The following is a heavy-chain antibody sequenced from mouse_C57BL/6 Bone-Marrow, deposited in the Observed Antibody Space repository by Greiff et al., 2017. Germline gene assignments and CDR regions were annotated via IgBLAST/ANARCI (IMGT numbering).Heavy chain of an antibody. V-gene: IGHV5-17*01. Sequence: EVKLMESGGGLVKPGGSLKLSCAASGFTFSDYGMHWVRQAPEKGLEWVAYISSGSSTIYYADTVKGRFTISRDNAKNTLFLQMTSLRSEDTAMYYCARFLLWDYYAMDYWGQGTSVTVAS. CDR1: GFTFSDYG. J-gene: IGHJ4*01. CDR3: ARFLLWDYYAMDY. D-gene: IGHD2-1*01. CDR2: ISSGSSTI.